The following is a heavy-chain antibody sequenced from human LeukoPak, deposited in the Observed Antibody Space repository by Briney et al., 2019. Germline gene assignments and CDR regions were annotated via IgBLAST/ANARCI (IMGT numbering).Heavy chain of an antibody. CDR3: ARILGSDEGADF. D-gene: IGHD1-26*01. CDR2: ISSSSSTK. J-gene: IGHJ4*02. CDR1: GLTFSTYS. Sequence: PWGSLRLSCAASGLTFSTYSMNWVRQAPGKGLEWVSYISSSSSTKYYADSVKGRFTISRDNAKNSLYLQMNSLRAEDTAVYYCARILGSDEGADFWGQGTLVTVS. V-gene: IGHV3-48*01.